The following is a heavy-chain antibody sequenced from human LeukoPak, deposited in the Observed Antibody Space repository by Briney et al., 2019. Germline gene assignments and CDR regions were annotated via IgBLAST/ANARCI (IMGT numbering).Heavy chain of an antibody. CDR2: INPGGSSI. Sequence: GGSLRLSCAASGYTFSSYWMHWVRQVPGEGLVWVARINPGGSSITYADSVKGRFTISRDNAKNTLYLQMDSLRAEDTGVYYCARSNQADDYWGQGTLVTVSS. J-gene: IGHJ4*02. V-gene: IGHV3-74*01. CDR1: GYTFSSYW. CDR3: ARSNQADDY. D-gene: IGHD1-14*01.